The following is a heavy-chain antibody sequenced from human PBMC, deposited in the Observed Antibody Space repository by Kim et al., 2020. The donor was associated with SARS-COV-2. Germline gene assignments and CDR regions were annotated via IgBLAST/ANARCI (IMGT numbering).Heavy chain of an antibody. Sequence: SETLSLTCAVYGGSFSGYYWSWIRQPPGKGLEWIGEINHRGSTNYNPSLKSRVTISVDTSKNQFSLKLSSVTAADTAVYYCARGLGDTAMVVPEDYWGQG. V-gene: IGHV4-34*01. CDR3: ARGLGDTAMVVPEDY. CDR2: INHRGST. D-gene: IGHD5-18*01. J-gene: IGHJ4*02. CDR1: GGSFSGYY.